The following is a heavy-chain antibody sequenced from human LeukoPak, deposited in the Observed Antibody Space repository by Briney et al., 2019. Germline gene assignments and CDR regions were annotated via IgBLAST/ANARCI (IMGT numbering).Heavy chain of an antibody. CDR3: ARDVKDYDFWSGYSYSFDY. J-gene: IGHJ4*02. D-gene: IGHD3-3*01. Sequence: GGSLRLSCAASGFTFSSYSMNWVRQAPGKGLEWVSSISSSSSYIYYADSAKGRFTISRDNAKNSLYLQMNSLRAEDTAVYYCARDVKDYDFWSGYSYSFDYWGQGTLVTVSS. CDR1: GFTFSSYS. V-gene: IGHV3-21*01. CDR2: ISSSSSYI.